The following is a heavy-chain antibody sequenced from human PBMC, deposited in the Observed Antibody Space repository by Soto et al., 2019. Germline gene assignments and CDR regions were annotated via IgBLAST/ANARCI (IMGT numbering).Heavy chain of an antibody. CDR2: FDPEDGET. V-gene: IGHV1-24*01. J-gene: IGHJ4*02. D-gene: IGHD6-19*01. CDR3: ATVLSGWYDY. CDR1: GYTLTELS. Sequence: GASVKFSCKVSGYTLTELSMHWVRQAPGKGLECMGGFDPEDGETIYAQKFQGRVTMTEXTXXDXXXMXLXXLRXEXTAVYYCATVLSGWYDYWGQGTLVTVSS.